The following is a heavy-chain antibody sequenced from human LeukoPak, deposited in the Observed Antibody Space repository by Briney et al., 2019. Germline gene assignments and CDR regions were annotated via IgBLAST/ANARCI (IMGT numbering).Heavy chain of an antibody. D-gene: IGHD3-9*01. CDR2: IRYDGSNK. J-gene: IGHJ4*02. V-gene: IGHV3-30*02. Sequence: GGSLRLSCAASGFTFSSYGMHWVRQAPGKGLEWVAFIRYDGSNKYYADSVKGRSTISRDNSKNTLYLQMNSLRAEDTGVCYCAKLVLRYFDRLMDYWGQGTLVTVSS. CDR1: GFTFSSYG. CDR3: AKLVLRYFDRLMDY.